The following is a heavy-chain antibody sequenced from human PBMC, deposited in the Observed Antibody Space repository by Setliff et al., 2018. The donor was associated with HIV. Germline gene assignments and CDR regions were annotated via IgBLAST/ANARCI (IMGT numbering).Heavy chain of an antibody. CDR3: ARYKCINFACVGFDI. CDR2: IHYSGST. V-gene: IGHV4-59*11. J-gene: IGHJ3*02. Sequence: SETLSLTCTVSRDSINGHWWSWIRQPPGKGLEWTGSIHYSGSTHYNPSLKSRLTMSVDTSKNQVSLKLTSVTAADTAVYYCARYKCINFACVGFDIWGQGTVVTVSS. D-gene: IGHD3-9*01. CDR1: RDSINGHW.